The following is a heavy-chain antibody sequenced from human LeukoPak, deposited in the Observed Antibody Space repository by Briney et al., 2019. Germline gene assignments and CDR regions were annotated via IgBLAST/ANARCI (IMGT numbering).Heavy chain of an antibody. D-gene: IGHD1-1*01. V-gene: IGHV3-21*04. Sequence: PGGSLRLSCAASAFSLNAYNMNWVRQAPGKGLEWVSSISYTGTYIYYADSVKGRFTISRDNSKNTLYLQMNSLRAEDTAVYYCAKLTTKSYYYYYYMDVWGKGTTVTVSS. CDR2: ISYTGTYI. CDR1: AFSLNAYN. J-gene: IGHJ6*03. CDR3: AKLTTKSYYYYYYMDV.